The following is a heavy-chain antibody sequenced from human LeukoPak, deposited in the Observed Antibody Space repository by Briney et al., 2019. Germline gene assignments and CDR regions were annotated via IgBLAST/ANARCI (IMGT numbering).Heavy chain of an antibody. CDR3: ARDRHDFWSGYYPGLFDP. D-gene: IGHD3-3*01. Sequence: PSETLSLTCTVSGGSISSYYWSRIRQPAGKGLEWIGRIYTSGSTNYNPSLKSRVTMSVDTSKNQFSLKLSSVTAADTAVYYCARDRHDFWSGYYPGLFDPWGQGTLVTVSS. CDR1: GGSISSYY. CDR2: IYTSGST. J-gene: IGHJ5*02. V-gene: IGHV4-4*07.